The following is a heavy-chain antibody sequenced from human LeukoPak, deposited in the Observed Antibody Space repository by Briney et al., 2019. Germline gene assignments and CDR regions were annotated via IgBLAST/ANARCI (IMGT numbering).Heavy chain of an antibody. CDR3: AGALTTMLVVVPFDY. D-gene: IGHD3-22*01. J-gene: IGHJ4*02. CDR2: ISSSSSTV. V-gene: IGHV3-48*03. Sequence: PGGSLRLSCAASGFTFSSYEMNWVRQAPGKGLEWVSYISSSSSTVYYADSVKGRFTISRDNAKNSLYLQMHSLRAEDTAVYYCAGALTTMLVVVPFDYWGQGTLVTVSS. CDR1: GFTFSSYE.